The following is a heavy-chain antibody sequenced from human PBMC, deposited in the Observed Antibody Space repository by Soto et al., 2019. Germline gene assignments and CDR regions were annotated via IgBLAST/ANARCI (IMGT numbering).Heavy chain of an antibody. J-gene: IGHJ4*02. D-gene: IGHD2-2*01. Sequence: QVQLQESGPGLVKPSETLSLSCTVSGGSISGYYWSWIRQPPGKGLEWIGYIYYRGSTNYNPSLKSRVTISVDTSKNPFSLKGSSVTATDMAVYYCARLSSNLEFLWGQGTLVTVSS. V-gene: IGHV4-59*08. CDR3: ARLSSNLEFL. CDR2: IYYRGST. CDR1: GGSISGYY.